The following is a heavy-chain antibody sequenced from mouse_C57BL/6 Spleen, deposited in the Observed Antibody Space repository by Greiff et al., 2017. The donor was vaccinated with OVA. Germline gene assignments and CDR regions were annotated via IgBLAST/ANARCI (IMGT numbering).Heavy chain of an antibody. V-gene: IGHV1-81*01. CDR2: IYPRSGNT. CDR1: GSTFTSYG. Sequence: VQLQQSGAELARPGASVKLSCKASGSTFTSYGISWVKQRPGQGLEWIGEIYPRSGNTYYNEKFKGKATLTADKASSTAYMELRSLTSEDSAVYFCARGRTVVAVGNFDYWGQGTTLTVSS. D-gene: IGHD1-1*01. J-gene: IGHJ2*01. CDR3: ARGRTVVAVGNFDY.